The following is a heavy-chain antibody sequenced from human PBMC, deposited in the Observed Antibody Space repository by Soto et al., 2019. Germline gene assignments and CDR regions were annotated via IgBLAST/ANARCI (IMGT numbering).Heavy chain of an antibody. J-gene: IGHJ4*02. V-gene: IGHV1-8*01. D-gene: IGHD1-26*01. Sequence: VQLVQSGAEVRKPGASVKVSCKASGYTFTTYDINWMRQATGQGLEWVGWMNPNSGTTGYAQKFQGRVSMTRDTSMNTAYMELSSLTYEDTAVYYCARNKWETGDFDYWGQGTLVTVSS. CDR2: MNPNSGTT. CDR3: ARNKWETGDFDY. CDR1: GYTFTTYD.